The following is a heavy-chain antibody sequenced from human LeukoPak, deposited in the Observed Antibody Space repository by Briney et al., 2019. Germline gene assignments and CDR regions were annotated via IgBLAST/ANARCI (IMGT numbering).Heavy chain of an antibody. CDR1: GFTFSSYA. J-gene: IGHJ5*02. D-gene: IGHD6-19*01. V-gene: IGHV3-23*01. CDR2: ISGSGGSA. Sequence: PGGSLRLSCAASGFTFSSYAMSWVRQAPGKGLEWVSAISGSGGSAYYADSVKGRFTISRDNSKNTLYLQMNSLRAEGTAVYFCAKEPRESSGRYVSCWFDPWGQGTLATVSS. CDR3: AKEPRESSGRYVSCWFDP.